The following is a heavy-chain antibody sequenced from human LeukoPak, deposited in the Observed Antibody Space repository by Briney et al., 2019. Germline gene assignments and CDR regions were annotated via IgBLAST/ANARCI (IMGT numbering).Heavy chain of an antibody. CDR2: ISYDGSNK. Sequence: GGSLRLSCAASGFTFSSYGVHWVRQAPGKGLEWVAVISYDGSNKYYADSVKGRFTISRDNSKNTLYLQMNSLRAEDTAVYYCAKPCGGDCYYGMDVWGQGTTVTVSS. J-gene: IGHJ6*02. CDR3: AKPCGGDCYYGMDV. V-gene: IGHV3-30*18. CDR1: GFTFSSYG. D-gene: IGHD2-21*01.